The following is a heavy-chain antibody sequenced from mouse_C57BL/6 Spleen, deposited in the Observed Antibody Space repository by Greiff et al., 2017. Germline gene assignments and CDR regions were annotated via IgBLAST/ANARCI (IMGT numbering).Heavy chain of an antibody. D-gene: IGHD4-1*01. Sequence: QVQLQQSGAELVRPGTSVKVSCKASGYAFTNYLIEWVKQRPGQGLEWIGVINPGSGGTNYNEKFKGKATLTADKSSSTAYMQLSSLTSEDSAVYFCARDSPELGREYYFDYWGQGTTLTVSS. CDR3: ARDSPELGREYYFDY. V-gene: IGHV1-54*01. CDR2: INPGSGGT. J-gene: IGHJ2*01. CDR1: GYAFTNYL.